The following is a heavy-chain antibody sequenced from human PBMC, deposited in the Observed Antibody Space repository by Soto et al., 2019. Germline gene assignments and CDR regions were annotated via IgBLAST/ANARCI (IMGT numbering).Heavy chain of an antibody. CDR3: ARERRGQWELPVALFDY. Sequence: SETLSLTCTVSGGSISSYYWSWIRQPPGKGLEWIGYIYYSGSTNYNPSLKSRVTISVKTSKNQFSLKLSSVTAADTAVYYGARERRGQWELPVALFDYWGQGTLVTVSS. J-gene: IGHJ4*02. V-gene: IGHV4-59*01. CDR2: IYYSGST. D-gene: IGHD1-26*01. CDR1: GGSISSYY.